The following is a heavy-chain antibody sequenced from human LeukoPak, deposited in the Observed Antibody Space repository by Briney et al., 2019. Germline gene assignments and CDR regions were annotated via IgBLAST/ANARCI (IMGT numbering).Heavy chain of an antibody. V-gene: IGHV3-21*01. CDR2: IGSDGYI. CDR1: GFTFSSSG. CDR3: AKGAWFGELKEHWFDS. J-gene: IGHJ5*01. D-gene: IGHD3-10*01. Sequence: PGGSLRLSCAASGFTFSSSGMTWVRQAPGKGLQWVSTIGSDGYIYYADSVKGRFTISRDNARKSLFLQMNSLRVEDTAVYYCAKGAWFGELKEHWFDSWGQGSLVTVSS.